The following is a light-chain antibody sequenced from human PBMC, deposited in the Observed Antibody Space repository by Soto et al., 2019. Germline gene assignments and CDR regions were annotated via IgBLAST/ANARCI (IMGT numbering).Light chain of an antibody. V-gene: IGKV1-5*03. J-gene: IGKJ4*01. CDR1: QNIRDW. CDR2: SAS. Sequence: DIQMTQSPSTLSASVGDRVTITCRASQNIRDWLAWYQQKPGKAPELLIYSASGLESGVPSRFSGSGSGTEFTLTISSLQPDDFETYYSQEYNGDSGLTFGGGTKVEIK. CDR3: QEYNGDSGLT.